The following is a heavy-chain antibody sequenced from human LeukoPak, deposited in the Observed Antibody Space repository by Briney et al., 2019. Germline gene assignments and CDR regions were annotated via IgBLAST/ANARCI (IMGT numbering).Heavy chain of an antibody. D-gene: IGHD5-18*01. J-gene: IGHJ6*02. Sequence: SETLSLTCAVYGGSFSGYYWSWIRQPPGKGLEGIGEINHSGSTNYNPSLKSRVTISVDTSKNQFSLKLSSVTAADTAVYYCARHTPMVLAPSGYYFLMDVWGQGTTVTVSS. CDR2: INHSGST. CDR3: ARHTPMVLAPSGYYFLMDV. V-gene: IGHV4-34*01. CDR1: GGSFSGYY.